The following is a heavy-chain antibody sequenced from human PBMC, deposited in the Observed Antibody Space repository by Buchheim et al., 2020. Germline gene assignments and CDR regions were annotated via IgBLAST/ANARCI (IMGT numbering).Heavy chain of an antibody. V-gene: IGHV4-34*01. CDR2: INHNGGT. Sequence: QVQLQQWGAGLLKPSATLSLTCGVSGGSFSGFYWSWIRQSPGKGLEWIGEINHNGGTNYNPSLKSRVTLSVDTSKKQFSLKLTAVTDADTAVYFCARRPAARLYYYCYCMDVWGKGTT. D-gene: IGHD6-25*01. J-gene: IGHJ6*03. CDR1: GGSFSGFY. CDR3: ARRPAARLYYYCYCMDV.